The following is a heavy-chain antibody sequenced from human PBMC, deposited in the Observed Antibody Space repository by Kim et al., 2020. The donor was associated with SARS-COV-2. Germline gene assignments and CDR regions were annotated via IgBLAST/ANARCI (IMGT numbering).Heavy chain of an antibody. D-gene: IGHD3-22*01. V-gene: IGHV1-46*01. CDR3: ARRDSSGYYLY. J-gene: IGHJ4*02. Sequence: TSSAQKFQGRVTMTRDTSTSTVYMELSSLRSEDTAVYYCARRDSSGYYLYWGQGTLVTVSS. CDR2: T.